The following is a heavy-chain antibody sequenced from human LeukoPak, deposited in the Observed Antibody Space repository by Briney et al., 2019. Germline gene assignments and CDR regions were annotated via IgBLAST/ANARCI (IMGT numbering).Heavy chain of an antibody. CDR2: IIPILGTT. D-gene: IGHD1-26*01. CDR3: ARAKYSGSYYYYGMDV. J-gene: IGHJ6*02. Sequence: SVKVSCKASGGSFSSFAIDWVRQAPGQGLEWMGGIIPILGTTNYVQKFQGRVTITADEASSTVYMELSRLRSEDTAVYYCARAKYSGSYYYYGMDVWGQGTTVTVSS. V-gene: IGHV1-69*13. CDR1: GGSFSSFA.